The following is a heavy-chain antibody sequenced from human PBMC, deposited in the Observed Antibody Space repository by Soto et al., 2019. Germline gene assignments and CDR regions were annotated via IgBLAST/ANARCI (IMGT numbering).Heavy chain of an antibody. J-gene: IGHJ4*02. V-gene: IGHV1-18*01. CDR1: GYTFTSYG. D-gene: IGHD4-17*01. Sequence: ASVKVSCKASGYTFTSYGIIWVRQAPGQGLEWMGWISAYNGNTNYAQKLQGRVTMTTDTSTSTAYTELRSLRSDDTAVYYCAIEGGYGDYPYSFDYWGQGTLVTVSS. CDR3: AIEGGYGDYPYSFDY. CDR2: ISAYNGNT.